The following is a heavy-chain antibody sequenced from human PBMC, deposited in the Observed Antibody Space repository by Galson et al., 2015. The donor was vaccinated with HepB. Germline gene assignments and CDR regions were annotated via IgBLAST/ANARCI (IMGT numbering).Heavy chain of an antibody. CDR1: GFTFSAYA. CDR2: ISSEGRHK. J-gene: IGHJ6*02. D-gene: IGHD3-3*01. V-gene: IGHV3-30*04. CDR3: AKGFRSRVMHV. Sequence: SLRLSCAASGFTFSAYALHWVRRAPGKGLEWVAVISSEGRHKYYADSVKGRFTISRDNSKNSLYLQMNSLRAEDTAVYYCAKGFRSRVMHVWGQGTTVTVFS.